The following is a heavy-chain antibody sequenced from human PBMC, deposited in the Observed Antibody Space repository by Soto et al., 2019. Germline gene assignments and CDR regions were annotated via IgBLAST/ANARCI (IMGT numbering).Heavy chain of an antibody. V-gene: IGHV4-4*02. D-gene: IGHD3-16*01. Sequence: SETLSLTCAVSGGSISSSNWWSWVRQPPGKGLEWIGEIYHSGSTNYNPSLKSRVTISVDKSKNQFSLKLSSVTAADTAVYYCARVLHEEEWGPYGMDVWGQGTTVTVSS. J-gene: IGHJ6*02. CDR2: IYHSGST. CDR1: GGSISSSNW. CDR3: ARVLHEEEWGPYGMDV.